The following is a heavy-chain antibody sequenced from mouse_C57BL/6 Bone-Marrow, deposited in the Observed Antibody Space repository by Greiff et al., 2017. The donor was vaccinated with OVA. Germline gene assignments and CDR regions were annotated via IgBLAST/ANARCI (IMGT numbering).Heavy chain of an antibody. D-gene: IGHD1-1*01. J-gene: IGHJ3*01. CDR3: AKTYGSRAWFAY. CDR2: ISSGSSTI. V-gene: IGHV5-17*01. Sequence: VQLQQSGGGLVKPGGSLKLSCAASGFTFSDSGMHWVRQAPEKGLEWVAYISSGSSTIYYADTVKGRFTISRDNAKNTLFLQMTSLRSEDTAMYYCAKTYGSRAWFAYWGQGTLVTVSA. CDR1: GFTFSDSG.